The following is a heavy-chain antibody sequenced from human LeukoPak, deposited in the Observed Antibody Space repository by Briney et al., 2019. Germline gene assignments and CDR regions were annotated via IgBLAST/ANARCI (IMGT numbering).Heavy chain of an antibody. V-gene: IGHV4-34*01. CDR2: INDSGST. CDR1: GGSFRGYY. Sequence: SETLSLTCAVYGGSFRGYYWSWIRQPPGKGLEWIGEINDSGSTNYNPSLKSRVSISVDTSKNQFSLKLSSVTAADTAVYYCARLLITRNWFDPWGQGTLVTVSS. D-gene: IGHD1-14*01. J-gene: IGHJ5*02. CDR3: ARLLITRNWFDP.